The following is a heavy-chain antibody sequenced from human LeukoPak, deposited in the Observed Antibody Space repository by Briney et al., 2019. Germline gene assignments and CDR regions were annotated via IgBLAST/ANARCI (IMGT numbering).Heavy chain of an antibody. Sequence: GGSLRLSCAASGFTFASYSMNWVRQAPGKGLEWVSTISGDSTYIYNAGSVKGRFTISRDNAQASLYLQMISLRADDTAVYYCARVSGRLERQSDLDYWGQGTLVIVSS. D-gene: IGHD1-1*01. CDR1: GFTFASYS. J-gene: IGHJ4*02. CDR2: ISGDSTYI. V-gene: IGHV3-21*01. CDR3: ARVSGRLERQSDLDY.